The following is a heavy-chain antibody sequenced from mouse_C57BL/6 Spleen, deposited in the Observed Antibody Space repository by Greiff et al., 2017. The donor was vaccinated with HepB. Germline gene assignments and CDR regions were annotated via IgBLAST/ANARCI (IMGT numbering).Heavy chain of an antibody. J-gene: IGHJ1*03. CDR3: ARYYYGSSYGWYFDV. V-gene: IGHV14-3*01. D-gene: IGHD1-1*01. CDR2: IDPANGNT. CDR1: GFNIKNTY. Sequence: VQLQQSVAELVRPGASVKLSCTASGFNIKNTYMHWVKQRPEQGLEWIGRIDPANGNTKYAPKFQGKATITTDTSSNTPYLQLSSLTSEDTAIYYCARYYYGSSYGWYFDVWGTGTTVTVSS.